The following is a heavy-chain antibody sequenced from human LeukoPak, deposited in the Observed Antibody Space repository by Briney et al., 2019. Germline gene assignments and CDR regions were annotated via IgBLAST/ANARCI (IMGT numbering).Heavy chain of an antibody. V-gene: IGHV3-74*03. J-gene: IGHJ4*02. CDR2: INTDGRST. D-gene: IGHD3-22*01. Sequence: GGSLRLSCAASGFTFSSYRMHWVRQAPGKGLVWVSHINTDGRSTTYADSVKGRFTISRDNAKDTLYLQMNSLRAEDTAVYYCAKDPDVTMIVVVAYFDYWGQGTLVTVSS. CDR1: GFTFSSYR. CDR3: AKDPDVTMIVVVAYFDY.